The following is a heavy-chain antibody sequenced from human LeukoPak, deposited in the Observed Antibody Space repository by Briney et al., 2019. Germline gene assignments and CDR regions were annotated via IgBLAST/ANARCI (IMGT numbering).Heavy chain of an antibody. D-gene: IGHD3-9*01. V-gene: IGHV3-74*01. Sequence: GGSLRLSCAASGFTFSSYWMHWVRQAPGKGLVWVSRINSDGSSTSYADSVKGRFTISRDNAKNTLYLQMNSLRAEDTAVYYCARGDYDILTGYPTVHDYWGQGTLVTVSS. CDR2: INSDGSST. CDR3: ARGDYDILTGYPTVHDY. CDR1: GFTFSSYW. J-gene: IGHJ4*02.